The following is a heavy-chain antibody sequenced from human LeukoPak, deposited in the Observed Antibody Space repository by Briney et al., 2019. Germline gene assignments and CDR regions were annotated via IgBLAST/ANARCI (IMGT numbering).Heavy chain of an antibody. Sequence: GGSLRLSCAAPGFTFSGSAIHWVRQASGKGLEWVGRIRSKADSYATAYAASVKGRFTISRDDSKNTAYLQMNSLKTEDTAVYYCTTKTLRLGELSFQIHYWGQGTLVTVSS. CDR3: TTKTLRLGELSFQIHY. D-gene: IGHD3-16*02. CDR1: GFTFSGSA. J-gene: IGHJ4*02. CDR2: IRSKADSYAT. V-gene: IGHV3-73*01.